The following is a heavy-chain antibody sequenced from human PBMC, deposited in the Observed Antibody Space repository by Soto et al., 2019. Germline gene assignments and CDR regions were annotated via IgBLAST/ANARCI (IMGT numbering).Heavy chain of an antibody. CDR3: ARVVVVIPPGYYYAMDV. Sequence: GGSLRLSCAASGFTFSSFHMNWVRQAPGRGLEWVAYITSSSDTIYYSDSVKGRFTISRDNGKNSLFLQMNSLRDEDTAVYYCARVVVVIPPGYYYAMDVWGPGTTVTVSS. CDR1: GFTFSSFH. J-gene: IGHJ6*02. CDR2: ITSSSDTI. D-gene: IGHD3-22*01. V-gene: IGHV3-48*02.